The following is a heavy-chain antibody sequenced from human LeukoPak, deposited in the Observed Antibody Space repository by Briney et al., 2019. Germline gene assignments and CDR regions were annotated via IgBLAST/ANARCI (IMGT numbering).Heavy chain of an antibody. J-gene: IGHJ4*02. CDR2: ISTSGSTI. CDR1: GFTFSDYY. D-gene: IGHD2-15*01. V-gene: IGHV3-11*04. CDR3: ARGNVAVSRDY. Sequence: GGSLRLSCAASGFTFSDYYMSWIRQAPGKGLEWVSFISTSGSTIYYADSVKGRFTISRDNAKNSLYLQMNSLRAEDTAVYYCARGNVAVSRDYWGQGTLATVSS.